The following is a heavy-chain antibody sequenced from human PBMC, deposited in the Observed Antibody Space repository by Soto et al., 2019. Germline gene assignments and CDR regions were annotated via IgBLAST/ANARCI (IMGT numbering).Heavy chain of an antibody. CDR2: IYHSGST. J-gene: IGHJ4*02. V-gene: IGHV4-61*08. CDR1: GGSISSDGHY. D-gene: IGHD6-6*01. Sequence: SETLSLTCAVSGGSISSDGHYWSWIRQPPGKGLEWIGYIYHSGSTNYTPSLKSRVTISVDTSKNQFSLKLTSVTAADTAVYYCAAPPRYWGQGTLVTVSS. CDR3: AAPPRY.